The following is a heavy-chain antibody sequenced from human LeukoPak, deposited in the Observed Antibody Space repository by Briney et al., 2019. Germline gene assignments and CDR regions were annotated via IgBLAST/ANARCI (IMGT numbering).Heavy chain of an antibody. CDR3: ARETSVLFYDSSGFDY. J-gene: IGHJ4*02. Sequence: TGGSLRLSCAASGFTFSSYSMNWVRQAPGKGLEWVSSISSSSSYIYYADSVKGRFTISRDNAKNSLYLQMNSLRAEDTAVYYCARETSVLFYDSSGFDYWGQGTLVTVSS. CDR2: ISSSSSYI. V-gene: IGHV3-21*01. CDR1: GFTFSSYS. D-gene: IGHD3-22*01.